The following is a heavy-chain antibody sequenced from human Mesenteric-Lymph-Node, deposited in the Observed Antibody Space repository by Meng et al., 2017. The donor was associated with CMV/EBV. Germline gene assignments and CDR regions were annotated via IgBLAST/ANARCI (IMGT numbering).Heavy chain of an antibody. CDR3: ARDRTWGYYYDSSGPDAFDI. CDR1: GFTFSNYG. CDR2: ISYDGSNK. V-gene: IGHV3-30*19. Sequence: GGSLRLSCAASGFTFSNYGMHWVRQAPGKGLEWVAVISYDGSNKYYADSVKGRFTISRDNSKNTLYLQMNSLRAEDTAGYYCARDRTWGYYYDSSGPDAFDIWGQGTMVTVSS. D-gene: IGHD3-22*01. J-gene: IGHJ3*02.